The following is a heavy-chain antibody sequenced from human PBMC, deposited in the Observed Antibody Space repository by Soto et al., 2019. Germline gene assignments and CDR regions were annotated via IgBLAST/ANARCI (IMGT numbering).Heavy chain of an antibody. CDR1: GFTFSSYG. J-gene: IGHJ4*02. CDR3: ARDGAPYYYDSSGYDFFDY. V-gene: IGHV3-33*01. D-gene: IGHD3-22*01. CDR2: IWYDGSNK. Sequence: GSLRLSCAASGFTFSSYGMHWVRQAPGKGLEWVAVIWYDGSNKYYADSVKGRFTISRDNSKNTLYLQMNSLRAEDTAVYYCARDGAPYYYDSSGYDFFDYWGQGTLVTVSS.